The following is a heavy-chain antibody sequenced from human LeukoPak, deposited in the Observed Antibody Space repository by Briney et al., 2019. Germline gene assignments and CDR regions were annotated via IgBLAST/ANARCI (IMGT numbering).Heavy chain of an antibody. CDR2: IYYSGST. CDR1: GVSISSSNYY. Sequence: SETLSLTCTVSGVSISSSNYYWGWIRQPPGKGLEWTGSIYYSGSTYYNPSLKSRVSISVDTSKNQFSLRLSSLTAADTAVYYCARRDGNYDFWTGYLYYFNYWGQGTLVTVSS. V-gene: IGHV4-39*01. D-gene: IGHD3-3*01. J-gene: IGHJ4*02. CDR3: ARRDGNYDFWTGYLYYFNY.